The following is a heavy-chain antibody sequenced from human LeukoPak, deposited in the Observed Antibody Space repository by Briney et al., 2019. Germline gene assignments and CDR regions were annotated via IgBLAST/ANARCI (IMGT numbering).Heavy chain of an antibody. Sequence: PWETLSLTCGVYGGSFSDYYWTWIRQPPGKGLEWIGEISHSGSTNYNPSLKRRVTISVDTPEKQFSLKLTSVTVADTAVYYCARGGKSYYGSRSSHGAFDIWGQGTMVSVSS. V-gene: IGHV4-34*01. D-gene: IGHD3-10*01. CDR1: GGSFSDYY. CDR3: ARGGKSYYGSRSSHGAFDI. CDR2: ISHSGST. J-gene: IGHJ3*02.